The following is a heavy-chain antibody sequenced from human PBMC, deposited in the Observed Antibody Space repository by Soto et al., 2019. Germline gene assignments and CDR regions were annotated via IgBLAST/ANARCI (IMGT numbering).Heavy chain of an antibody. CDR2: IKQDGSEK. J-gene: IGHJ6*02. V-gene: IGHV3-7*01. CDR3: ARGGYCSSTSCYIRYGMDV. Sequence: GGSLRLSCAASGFTFSSYWMSWVRQVPGKGLEWVANIKQDGSEKYYVDSVKGRFTISRDNAKNSLYLQMNSLRAEDTAVYYCARGGYCSSTSCYIRYGMDVWGQGTTVTVSS. D-gene: IGHD2-2*02. CDR1: GFTFSSYW.